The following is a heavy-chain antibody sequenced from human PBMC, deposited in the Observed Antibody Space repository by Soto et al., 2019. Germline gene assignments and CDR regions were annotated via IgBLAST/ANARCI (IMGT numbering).Heavy chain of an antibody. V-gene: IGHV1-8*01. CDR3: ARAGGDCNNFDDY. Sequence: QVQLVQSGAEVKKPGASVKVSCKASGYTFSRYDINWVRQATGQGLEWMGWMNPNSGNTGSAQKFQGRVTMTRNTSISTAYMELSSLRCEDTAVYYCARAGGDCNNFDDYWGQGTLVTVFS. D-gene: IGHD3-16*01. CDR2: MNPNSGNT. CDR1: GYTFSRYD. J-gene: IGHJ4*02.